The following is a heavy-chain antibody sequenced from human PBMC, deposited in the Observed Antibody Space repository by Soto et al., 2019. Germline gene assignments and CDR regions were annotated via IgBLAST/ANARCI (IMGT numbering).Heavy chain of an antibody. Sequence: SETLSLTCTVSGGSISSYYWSWIRQPPGKGLEWIGYIYYSGSTNYNPSLKSRVTISVDTSKNQFSLKLSSVTAADTAVYYCAREFRITMVRGVISNWFDPWGQGTLVTVSS. CDR1: GGSISSYY. V-gene: IGHV4-59*01. J-gene: IGHJ5*02. CDR3: AREFRITMVRGVISNWFDP. D-gene: IGHD3-10*01. CDR2: IYYSGST.